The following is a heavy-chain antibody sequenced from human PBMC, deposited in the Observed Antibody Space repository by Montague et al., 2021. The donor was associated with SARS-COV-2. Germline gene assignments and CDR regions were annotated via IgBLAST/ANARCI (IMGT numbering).Heavy chain of an antibody. CDR1: GFSLDSRGVG. CDR2: IYWNDDK. V-gene: IGHV2-5*01. D-gene: IGHD6-19*01. CDR3: AHKISGWPIEFAY. Sequence: PALVKPTQTLTLTCTFSGFSLDSRGVGVGWIRQPPGKALECLALIYWNDDKRYSPSLKTRLTVTKDTSKNQVVLTMTDMDPVDTATYFCAHKISGWPIEFAYWGQGVLVTVSS. J-gene: IGHJ4*02.